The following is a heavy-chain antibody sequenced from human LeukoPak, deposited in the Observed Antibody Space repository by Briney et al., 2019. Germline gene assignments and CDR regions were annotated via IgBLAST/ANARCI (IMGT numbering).Heavy chain of an antibody. J-gene: IGHJ3*02. D-gene: IGHD3-22*01. Sequence: GGSLRLSCAASGFTLSDYYMSWIRQAPGKGLEWVSYISSSGSTIYYADSVKGRFTISRDNAKNSLYLQMNSLRAEDTAVYYCARVVGYYYDSSGTDAFDIWGQGTMVTVSS. V-gene: IGHV3-11*01. CDR3: ARVVGYYYDSSGTDAFDI. CDR2: ISSSGSTI. CDR1: GFTLSDYY.